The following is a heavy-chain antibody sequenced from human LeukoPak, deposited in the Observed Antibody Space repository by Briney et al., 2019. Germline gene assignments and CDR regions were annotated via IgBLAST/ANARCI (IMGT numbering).Heavy chain of an antibody. CDR3: ARASHYTIPFDS. CDR1: GFTFSSYE. CDR2: ISSRSSYI. Sequence: PGGSLRLSCAASGFTFSSYEMNWIRQAPGKGLEWVSSISSRSSYIYYADSVKGRFTISRDNAKNTVYLQMNSLRAEDTAVYYCARASHYTIPFDSWGQGTLVTVSS. D-gene: IGHD2-2*02. V-gene: IGHV3-21*01. J-gene: IGHJ5*01.